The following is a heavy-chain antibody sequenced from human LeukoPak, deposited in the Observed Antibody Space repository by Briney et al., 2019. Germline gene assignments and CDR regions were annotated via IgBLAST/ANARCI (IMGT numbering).Heavy chain of an antibody. D-gene: IGHD5-18*01. J-gene: IGHJ4*02. Sequence: SGTLSLTCAVSGGSISSSNWWSWVRQPPGKGLEWIGEIYHSGSTNYNPSLKSRVSISVDTSKNQFSLKLSSVTAADTAVYYCAREDSYVSLSFDNWGQGTLVTVSS. CDR1: GGSISSSNW. CDR3: AREDSYVSLSFDN. CDR2: IYHSGST. V-gene: IGHV4-4*02.